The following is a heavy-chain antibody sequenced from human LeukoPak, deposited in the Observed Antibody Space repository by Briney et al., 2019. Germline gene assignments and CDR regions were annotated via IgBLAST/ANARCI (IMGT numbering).Heavy chain of an antibody. D-gene: IGHD6-6*01. CDR1: GFTVSNNY. Sequence: GGSLRLSCKASGFTVSNNYMNWVRQAPGKGLEWVSGISGSGGTTYYADSVKGRFTISRDNSKNTLYLQMSSLRAEDTAVYYCATNSSSRGGFDYWGQGTLVTVSS. J-gene: IGHJ4*02. CDR2: ISGSGGTT. V-gene: IGHV3-23*01. CDR3: ATNSSSRGGFDY.